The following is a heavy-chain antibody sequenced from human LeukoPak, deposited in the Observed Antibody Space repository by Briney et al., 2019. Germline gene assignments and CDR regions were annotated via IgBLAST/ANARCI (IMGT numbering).Heavy chain of an antibody. D-gene: IGHD2-2*01. V-gene: IGHV1-2*02. CDR2: INPNSGGT. Sequence: WASVKVSCKASGYTFTGYYMHWVRQAPGLGLEWMGWINPNSGGTNYAQKFQGRVTMTRDTSISTAYMELSRLRSDDTAVYYCARVSVEYCSSTSCYARPFDYWGQGTLVTVSS. CDR1: GYTFTGYY. CDR3: ARVSVEYCSSTSCYARPFDY. J-gene: IGHJ4*02.